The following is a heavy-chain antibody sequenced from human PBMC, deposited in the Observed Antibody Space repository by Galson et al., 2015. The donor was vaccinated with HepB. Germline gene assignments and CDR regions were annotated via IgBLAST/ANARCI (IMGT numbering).Heavy chain of an antibody. CDR3: AKGVMITFGELYAGDD. CDR1: GFTFRKHA. Sequence: SLRLSCAASGFTFRKHAMSWVRQAPGKGLEWVSGISANGDNTHYGDSVKGRFTISRDNSKNSLYLQLDSLSVDDTAVYYCAKGVMITFGELYAGDDWGQGTLVTVSS. CDR2: ISANGDNT. V-gene: IGHV3-23*01. J-gene: IGHJ4*02. D-gene: IGHD3-16*01.